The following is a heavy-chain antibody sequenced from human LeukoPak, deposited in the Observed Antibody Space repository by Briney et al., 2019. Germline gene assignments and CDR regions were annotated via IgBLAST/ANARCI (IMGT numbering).Heavy chain of an antibody. CDR2: IIPIFGTA. D-gene: IGHD6-19*01. J-gene: IGHJ4*02. CDR1: GGTFSSYA. Sequence: SVKVSCKASGGTFSSYAISWVRQAPGQGLEWMGGIIPIFGTANYAQKFQGRVTITADESTSTAYMELRSLRSDDTAVYYCARVYSSGQGTDYWGQGTLVTVSS. CDR3: ARVYSSGQGTDY. V-gene: IGHV1-69*13.